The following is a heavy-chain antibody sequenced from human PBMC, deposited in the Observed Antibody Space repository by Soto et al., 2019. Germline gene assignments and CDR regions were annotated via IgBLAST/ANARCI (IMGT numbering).Heavy chain of an antibody. J-gene: IGHJ4*02. CDR2: ISGSGGST. D-gene: IGHD5-18*01. V-gene: IGHV3-23*01. Sequence: GGSLRLSCAASGFTFSSYAMSWVRQAPGKGLEWVSAISGSGGSTYYADSVKGRFTISRDNSKNTLYLQMNSLRAEDTAVYYCANDFRRGYSYAPLDYWGQGTLVTVSS. CDR1: GFTFSSYA. CDR3: ANDFRRGYSYAPLDY.